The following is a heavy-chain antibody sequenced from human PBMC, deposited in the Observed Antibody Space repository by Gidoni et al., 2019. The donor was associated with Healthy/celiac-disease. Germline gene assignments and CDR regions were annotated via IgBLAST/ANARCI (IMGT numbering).Heavy chain of an antibody. Sequence: QVQLVQSGAEVKKPGSSVKVSCKASGGTFSSYAISWVRQAPGQGLEWMGRIFPMFGIANYAQKFQGRVTITADKSTSTAYMELSSLRSEDTAVYYCASDWSGGSYYLFSKGGNDYWGQGTLVTVSS. CDR3: ASDWSGGSYYLFSKGGNDY. D-gene: IGHD1-26*01. J-gene: IGHJ4*02. CDR2: IFPMFGIA. CDR1: GGTFSSYA. V-gene: IGHV1-69*04.